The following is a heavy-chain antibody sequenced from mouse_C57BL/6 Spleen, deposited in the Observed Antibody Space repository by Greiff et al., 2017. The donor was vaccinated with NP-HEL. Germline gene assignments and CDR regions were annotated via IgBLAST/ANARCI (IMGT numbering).Heavy chain of an antibody. CDR2: IDPSDSYT. CDR3: AVSTTVVRAMDY. CDR1: GYTFTSYW. D-gene: IGHD1-1*01. J-gene: IGHJ4*01. V-gene: IGHV1-50*01. Sequence: QVQLQQPGAELVKPGASVKLSCKASGYTFTSYWMQWVKQRPGQGLEWIGEIDPSDSYTNYNQKFKGKATLTVDTSSSTAYMQLSSLTSEDSAVYYCAVSTTVVRAMDYWGQGTSVTVSS.